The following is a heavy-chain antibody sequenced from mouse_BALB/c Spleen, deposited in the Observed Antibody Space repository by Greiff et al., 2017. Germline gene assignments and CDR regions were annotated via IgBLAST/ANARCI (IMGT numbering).Heavy chain of an antibody. D-gene: IGHD2-14*01. CDR3: ARDRRGNYRYDEGAWFAY. CDR2: IWAGGST. V-gene: IGHV2-9*02. Sequence: VQLKESGPGLVAPSQSLSITCTVSGFSLTSYGVHWVRQPPGKGLEWLGVIWAGGSTNYNSALMSRLSISKDNSKSQVFLKMNSLQTDDTAMYYCARDRRGNYRYDEGAWFAYWGQGTLVTVSA. CDR1: GFSLTSYG. J-gene: IGHJ3*01.